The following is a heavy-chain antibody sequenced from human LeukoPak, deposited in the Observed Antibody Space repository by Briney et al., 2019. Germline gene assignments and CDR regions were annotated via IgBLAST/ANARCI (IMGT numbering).Heavy chain of an antibody. D-gene: IGHD3-16*02. CDR3: ARSYDYLWGSHRYTPTFDS. J-gene: IGHJ4*02. Sequence: KPSETLSLTCAVYGGSFSAYYWNWIRQAPEKGLEWIGEINHSGSTNYNPSLKSRVTMSVDTSRNQFSLRLSSVTAADTAVYYCARSYDYLWGSHRYTPTFDSWGQGTLVTVSS. CDR2: INHSGST. CDR1: GGSFSAYY. V-gene: IGHV4-34*01.